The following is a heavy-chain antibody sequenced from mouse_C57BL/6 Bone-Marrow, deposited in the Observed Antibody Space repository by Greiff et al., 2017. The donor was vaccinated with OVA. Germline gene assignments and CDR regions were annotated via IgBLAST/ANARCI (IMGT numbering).Heavy chain of an antibody. D-gene: IGHD2-2*01. CDR3: ARWNYYGYDPY. CDR2: IYPRSGNT. J-gene: IGHJ3*01. CDR1: GYTFTSYG. V-gene: IGHV1-81*01. Sequence: QVQLQQSGAELARPGASVKLSCKASGYTFTSYGISWVKQRTGQGLEWIGEIYPRSGNTYYNEKFKGKATMTADKSSSPAYMELRSLTSEDSAVYFCARWNYYGYDPYWGQGTLVTVSA.